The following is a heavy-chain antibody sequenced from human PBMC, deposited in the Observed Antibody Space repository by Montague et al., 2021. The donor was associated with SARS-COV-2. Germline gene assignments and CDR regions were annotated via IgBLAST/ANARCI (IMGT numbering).Heavy chain of an antibody. V-gene: IGHV4-31*03. Sequence: TLSLTCTVSGGSISSGGYYWSWIRQPPGKVLEWIGYIYYSGSTYYNPSIKSRVTISVDTSKNQFSLKLSSVTAADTAVYYCARVRITLIIVVTYFDYWGQGTLVTVSS. CDR1: GGSISSGGYY. CDR3: ARVRITLIIVVTYFDY. CDR2: IYYSGST. J-gene: IGHJ4*02. D-gene: IGHD3-22*01.